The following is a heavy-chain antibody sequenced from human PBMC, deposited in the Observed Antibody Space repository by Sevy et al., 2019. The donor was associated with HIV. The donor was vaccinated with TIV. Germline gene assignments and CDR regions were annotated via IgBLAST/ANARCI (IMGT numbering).Heavy chain of an antibody. V-gene: IGHV3-9*02. CDR1: GFTSDDYA. Sequence: GGSLRLSCAASGFTSDDYAMHWVRRAPGKGLEWVSGISWNSGSIGYADSVKGRFTISRDNAKNSLYLQMNSLRAEDTALYYCAKDKGYCTNGVCYTSYYYYGMDVWGQGTTVTVSS. CDR2: ISWNSGSI. CDR3: AKDKGYCTNGVCYTSYYYYGMDV. D-gene: IGHD2-8*01. J-gene: IGHJ6*02.